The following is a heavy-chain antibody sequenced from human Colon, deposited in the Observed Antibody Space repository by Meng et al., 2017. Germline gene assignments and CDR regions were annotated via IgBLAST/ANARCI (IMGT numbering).Heavy chain of an antibody. CDR3: ARADCTAGICYQFDN. D-gene: IGHD2-8*02. J-gene: IGHJ4*02. V-gene: IGHV4-31*03. CDR1: GLAIGTTGDY. Sequence: QVRLQESGPGLGTPSQTLSLTCNVSGLAIGTTGDYWTWIRQRPGKGLEWIGKIFYTGTAHYNPSLKTRAAMSVDRSKNQFSLKLSSVTAADTAVYYCARADCTAGICYQFDNWGQGTLVTVSS. CDR2: IFYTGTA.